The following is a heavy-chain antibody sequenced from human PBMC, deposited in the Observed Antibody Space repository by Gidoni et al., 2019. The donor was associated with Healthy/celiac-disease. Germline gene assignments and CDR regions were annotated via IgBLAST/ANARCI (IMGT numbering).Heavy chain of an antibody. V-gene: IGHV3-49*04. CDR1: GFTFGDYA. CDR3: TRQDFVELFLAIDY. Sequence: EVQLVESGGGVVEPGRSLRLSCTASGFTFGDYAMSWVRQDPGKGLEWVGFIRSKAYGGTTEYAASVKGRFTISRHDSKRIAYLQMNSLKTEDTAVYYCTRQDFVELFLAIDYWGQGPLVTVSS. J-gene: IGHJ4*02. D-gene: IGHD3-10*01. CDR2: IRSKAYGGTT.